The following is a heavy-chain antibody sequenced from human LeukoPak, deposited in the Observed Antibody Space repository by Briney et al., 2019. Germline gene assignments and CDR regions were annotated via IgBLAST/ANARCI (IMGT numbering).Heavy chain of an antibody. CDR1: GFTFSSYE. Sequence: GSLRLSCSASGFTFSSYEMNWVRQAPGKGLEWGSYISSSGSTIYYADSVKGRFTISRDNAKNSLYLQMNSLRAGDTAVYYCARGQSGYDADDAFDIWGQGTMVTVSS. CDR2: ISSSGSTI. CDR3: ARGQSGYDADDAFDI. D-gene: IGHD5-12*01. J-gene: IGHJ3*02. V-gene: IGHV3-48*03.